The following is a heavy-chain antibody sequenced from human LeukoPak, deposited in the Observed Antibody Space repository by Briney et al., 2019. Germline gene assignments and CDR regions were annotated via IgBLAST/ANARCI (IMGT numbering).Heavy chain of an antibody. D-gene: IGHD3-10*01. V-gene: IGHV4-59*01. CDR3: ARDSDYGMDV. Sequence: TETLSLTCTVSGASISNYYWSWIRQPPGKGLEWIGYLFYSGSTNYSPSLKSRVTISVDMSKSQLFLNLTSVTAADTAIYYCARDSDYGMDVWGQGTTVTVSS. CDR2: LFYSGST. J-gene: IGHJ6*02. CDR1: GASISNYY.